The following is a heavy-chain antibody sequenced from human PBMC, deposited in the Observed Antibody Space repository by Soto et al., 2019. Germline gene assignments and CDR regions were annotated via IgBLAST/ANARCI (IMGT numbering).Heavy chain of an antibody. CDR2: IYYSGST. Sequence: QVQLQESGPGLVKPSQNLSLTCTVSGGSISSGGYYWSWIRQHPGKGLEWIGYIYYSGSTYYNPSLKSRVTIPVDTSKNQFALKLSSVTAADTAVYYCARDRASSSCVFDYWGQGTLVTVSS. J-gene: IGHJ4*02. D-gene: IGHD6-13*01. CDR1: GGSISSGGYY. CDR3: ARDRASSSCVFDY. V-gene: IGHV4-31*03.